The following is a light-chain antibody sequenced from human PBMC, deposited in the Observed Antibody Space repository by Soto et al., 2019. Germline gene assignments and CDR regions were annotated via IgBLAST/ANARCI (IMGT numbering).Light chain of an antibody. Sequence: DIQMTQSPSSLSASVGDRVTVTCRASQSIDTYLNWYQQRPGQAPKLLIYVASTLQSGVPSRFSGSGSGTHFTLTISSLQPEDFATYYYQQNQDIPPTFGQGTRVERK. CDR3: QQNQDIPPT. CDR2: VAS. J-gene: IGKJ1*01. V-gene: IGKV1-39*01. CDR1: QSIDTY.